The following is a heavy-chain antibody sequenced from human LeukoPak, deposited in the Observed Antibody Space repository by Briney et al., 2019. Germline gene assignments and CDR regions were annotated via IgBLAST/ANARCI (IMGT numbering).Heavy chain of an antibody. CDR3: ARERDYDFWSGYLHYFDY. CDR2: IYHSGST. V-gene: IGHV4-61*01. D-gene: IGHD3-3*01. Sequence: SETLSLTCTVSGGSVSSGSYYWSWIRQPPGKGLEWIGEIYHSGSTNYNPSLKSRVTISVDKSKNQFSLKLSSVTAADTAVYYCARERDYDFWSGYLHYFDYWGQGTLVTVSS. CDR1: GGSVSSGSYY. J-gene: IGHJ4*02.